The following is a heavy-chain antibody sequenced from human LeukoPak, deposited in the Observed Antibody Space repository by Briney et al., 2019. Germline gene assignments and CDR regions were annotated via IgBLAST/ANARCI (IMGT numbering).Heavy chain of an antibody. CDR3: ARAEQRYYYDTSGLRLPDY. D-gene: IGHD3-22*01. Sequence: GGSLRLSCAAPGFTFSSCSMNWVRQAPGKGLEWVSSISSTSSYISYTDSVKGRFTISRDNAKNSPYLQLSSLRAEDTAVYYCARAEQRYYYDTSGLRLPDYWGQGTLVTVSS. V-gene: IGHV3-21*01. CDR1: GFTFSSCS. J-gene: IGHJ4*02. CDR2: ISSTSSYI.